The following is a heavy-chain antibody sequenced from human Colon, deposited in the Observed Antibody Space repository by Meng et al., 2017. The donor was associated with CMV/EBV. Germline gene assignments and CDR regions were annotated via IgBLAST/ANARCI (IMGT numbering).Heavy chain of an antibody. CDR1: GFTFTSNA. J-gene: IGHJ4*02. Sequence: QWLWLGGGWVQSGESLRRSCAASGFTFTSNAMSWVRQAPGKGLEWVSTISGSAVSTYYADSVRGRFTISRDNSKNTVHLQMSTLRLDDTAIYYCVNGGYSASDLDCWGQGTLVTVSS. CDR3: VNGGYSASDLDC. CDR2: ISGSAVST. V-gene: IGHV3-23*01. D-gene: IGHD5-12*01.